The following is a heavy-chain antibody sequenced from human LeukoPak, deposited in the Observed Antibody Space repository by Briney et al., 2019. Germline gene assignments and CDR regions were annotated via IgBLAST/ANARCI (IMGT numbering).Heavy chain of an antibody. CDR2: INPNSGGT. D-gene: IGHD6-13*01. CDR1: GYTFTGYY. J-gene: IGHJ5*02. CDR3: ARAPASYSSSWYRRSWFDP. Sequence: ASVKVSCKASGYTFTGYYMHWVRRAPGQGLEWMGWINPNSGGTNYAQKFQGRVTMTRDTSISTAYMELSRLRSDDTAVYYCARAPASYSSSWYRRSWFDPWGQGTLVTVSS. V-gene: IGHV1-2*02.